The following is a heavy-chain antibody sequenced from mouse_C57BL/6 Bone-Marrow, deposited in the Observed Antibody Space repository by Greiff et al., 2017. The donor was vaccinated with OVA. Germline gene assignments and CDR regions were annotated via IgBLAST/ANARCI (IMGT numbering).Heavy chain of an antibody. CDR2: INPYNGGT. Sequence: EVQLQQSGPVLVKPGASVKMSCKASGYTFTDYYMNWVKQSHGKSLEWIGVINPYNGGTSYNQKFKGKATLTVDKSSSTAYMELKSLTSEDSAVYYCARGGYYDSSFHYFDYWGQGTTLTVSS. V-gene: IGHV1-19*01. CDR3: ARGGYYDSSFHYFDY. D-gene: IGHD1-1*01. CDR1: GYTFTDYY. J-gene: IGHJ2*01.